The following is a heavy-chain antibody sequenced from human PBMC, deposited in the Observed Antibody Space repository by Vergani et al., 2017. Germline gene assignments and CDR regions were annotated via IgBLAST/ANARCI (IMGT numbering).Heavy chain of an antibody. J-gene: IGHJ6*02. V-gene: IGHV1-18*01. D-gene: IGHD3-16*01. CDR3: ARRVPFSAFEGQMLCYGLDV. Sequence: QVQLVQSGAEVKKPGASVKVSCKASGYTFTIYSIGWVRQAPGQGLEWLGWISGYKGNTNYAQKLQGRVTMTTDTSTSKAYMELRNLRSDDTAVYYCARRVPFSAFEGQMLCYGLDVWGQGTTVTVSS. CDR2: ISGYKGNT. CDR1: GYTFTIYS.